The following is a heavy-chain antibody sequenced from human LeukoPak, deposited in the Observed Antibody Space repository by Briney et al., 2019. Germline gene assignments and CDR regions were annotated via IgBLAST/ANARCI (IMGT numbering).Heavy chain of an antibody. V-gene: IGHV1-18*01. D-gene: IGHD1-26*01. CDR2: ISPYNGNT. CDR3: ATTHSGTYDY. Sequence: ASVKVSCKASGYTFTSYGVTWVRQAPGQGLEWMGWISPYNGNTNYAQKLQGRVTMTTDTSTSTAYMELRSLRSDDTAVYYCATTHSGTYDYWGQGTLVIVSS. J-gene: IGHJ4*02. CDR1: GYTFTSYG.